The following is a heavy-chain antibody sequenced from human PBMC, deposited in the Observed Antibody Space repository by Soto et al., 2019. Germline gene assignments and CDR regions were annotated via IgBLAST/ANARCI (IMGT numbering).Heavy chain of an antibody. D-gene: IGHD6-6*01. CDR2: ISYDGTNK. J-gene: IGHJ4*02. CDR1: GFTFSSYA. Sequence: QVQLVESGGGVVQPGRSLRLSCAASGFTFSSYAMHWVRQTPGKGLEWVAVISYDGTNKYYADSVKGRFTISRDNSKNTLYVQMNSLRGEDTAVYYCARDLMEYSSSFDYWGQGTLVTVSS. V-gene: IGHV3-30-3*01. CDR3: ARDLMEYSSSFDY.